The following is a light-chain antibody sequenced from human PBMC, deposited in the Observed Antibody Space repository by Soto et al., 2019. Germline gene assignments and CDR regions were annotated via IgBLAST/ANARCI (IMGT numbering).Light chain of an antibody. J-gene: IGLJ1*01. CDR1: SSDVGAYNY. Sequence: QSALTQPASVSGSPGQSITISCTGTSSDVGAYNYVSWYLLHPGKAPKLVTYEVSNRPSGVSNRFSGSKSGNTASLTISGLQAEDEADYYCISYTTSDTLVFGTGTKLTVL. CDR3: ISYTTSDTLV. CDR2: EVS. V-gene: IGLV2-14*01.